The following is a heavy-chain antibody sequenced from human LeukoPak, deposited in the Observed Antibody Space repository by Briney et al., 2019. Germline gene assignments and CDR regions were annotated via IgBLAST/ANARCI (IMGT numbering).Heavy chain of an antibody. CDR2: IIPIFGTA. CDR3: ARDSADTDAFDI. CDR1: GGTFSSYA. Sequence: GASVKVSRKASGGTFSSYAISWVRQAPGQGLEWMGGIIPIFGTANYAQKFQGRVTITADESTSTAYMELSRLRSDDTAVYYCARDSADTDAFDIWGQGTMVTVSS. V-gene: IGHV1-69*13. D-gene: IGHD1-26*01. J-gene: IGHJ3*02.